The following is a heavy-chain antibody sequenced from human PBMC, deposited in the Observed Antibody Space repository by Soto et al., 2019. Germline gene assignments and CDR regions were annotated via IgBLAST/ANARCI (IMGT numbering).Heavy chain of an antibody. CDR3: ARAGGLLVDY. Sequence: QVQLVESGGGVVQPGRSLRLSCAASGFMFSRYAMHWVRQAPGKGLEWVAVKTYDGINKYYADSVKGRFTISRDNSKNTLYLQMNSLRAEDTAVYYCARAGGLLVDYWGQGTLVTVSS. V-gene: IGHV3-30-3*01. D-gene: IGHD1-26*01. CDR2: KTYDGINK. CDR1: GFMFSRYA. J-gene: IGHJ4*02.